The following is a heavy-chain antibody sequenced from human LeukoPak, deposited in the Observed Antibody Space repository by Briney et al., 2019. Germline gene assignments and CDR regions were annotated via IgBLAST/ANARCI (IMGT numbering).Heavy chain of an antibody. D-gene: IGHD3-9*01. CDR1: GYTFTSYG. CDR2: MNPNSGNT. V-gene: IGHV1-8*03. CDR3: ARGTYYDILTGYLVGGYYYYYMDV. Sequence: ASVKVSCKASGYTFTSYGLSWVRQAPGQGLEWMGWMNPNSGNTGYAQKFQGRVTITRNTSISTAYMELSSLRSEDTAVYYCARGTYYDILTGYLVGGYYYYYMDVWGKGTTVTVSS. J-gene: IGHJ6*03.